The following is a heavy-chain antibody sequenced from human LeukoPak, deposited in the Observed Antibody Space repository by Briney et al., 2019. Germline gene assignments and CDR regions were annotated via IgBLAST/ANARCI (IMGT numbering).Heavy chain of an antibody. CDR3: AGNRGYDFWSGYNALYMDV. J-gene: IGHJ6*03. CDR1: GVSISTYY. CDR2: IYDSGST. Sequence: SETLSLTCTVSGVSISTYYWSWIRQPPGKGLGWIGYIYDSGSTNYNPSLKSRVTISVDTSKNQFSLKLSSVTAADTAVYYCAGNRGYDFWSGYNALYMDVWGKGTTVTVSS. D-gene: IGHD3-3*01. V-gene: IGHV4-59*01.